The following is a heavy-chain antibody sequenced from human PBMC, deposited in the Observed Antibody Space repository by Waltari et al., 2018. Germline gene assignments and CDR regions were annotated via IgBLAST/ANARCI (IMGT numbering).Heavy chain of an antibody. Sequence: QVQLQESGPGLVKPSENLSLTCAVSGYSISSGYYWGWIRQPPGKGLEWIGSIYHSGSTYYNPSLKSRVTISVDTSKNQFSLKLSSVTAADTAVYYCARPPQGSSSDDYWGQGTLVTVSS. CDR2: IYHSGST. V-gene: IGHV4-38-2*01. CDR1: GYSISSGYY. CDR3: ARPPQGSSSDDY. J-gene: IGHJ4*02. D-gene: IGHD6-6*01.